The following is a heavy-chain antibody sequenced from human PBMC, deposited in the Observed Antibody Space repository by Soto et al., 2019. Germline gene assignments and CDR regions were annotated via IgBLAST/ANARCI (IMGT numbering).Heavy chain of an antibody. V-gene: IGHV1-69*13. CDR3: ASIMSVVVAATVGWFDP. Sequence: SVKVSCKASGGTFSSYAISWVRQAPGQGFEWMGGIIPIFGTANYAQKFQGRVTITADESTSTAYMELSSLRSEDTAVYYCASIMSVVVAATVGWFDPWGQGTLVTVSS. CDR1: GGTFSSYA. D-gene: IGHD2-15*01. CDR2: IIPIFGTA. J-gene: IGHJ5*02.